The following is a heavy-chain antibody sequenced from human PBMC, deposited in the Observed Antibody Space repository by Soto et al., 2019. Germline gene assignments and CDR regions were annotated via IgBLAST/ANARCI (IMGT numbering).Heavy chain of an antibody. CDR3: ARVIRADSTSSNFYYYSGLVV. V-gene: IGHV3-30*03. Sequence: QVQLVESGGGVVQPGRSLRLSCAASGFTFSTYGMHWVRQAPGKGLEWLAVISNNGINKYYADSVKGRFTISRDNSKDTLFLQMSSLRGEDTAIYYCARVIRADSTSSNFYYYSGLVVWGQGTTVTVSS. D-gene: IGHD6-6*01. J-gene: IGHJ6*02. CDR2: ISNNGINK. CDR1: GFTFSTYG.